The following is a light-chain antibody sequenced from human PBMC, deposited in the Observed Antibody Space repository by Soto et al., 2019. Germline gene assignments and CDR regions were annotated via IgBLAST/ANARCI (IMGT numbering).Light chain of an antibody. CDR3: SSYRSSTNFVV. CDR1: SRDIGDYNY. Sequence: QSALTQPASVSGSPGQSITMSCTGTSRDIGDYNYVSWYQQHPGKAPKLMIYEVTNRPSGVSSRFSGSKSGNTASLTISGLQAEDEAAYYCSSYRSSTNFVVFGGGTKLT. J-gene: IGLJ2*01. V-gene: IGLV2-14*01. CDR2: EVT.